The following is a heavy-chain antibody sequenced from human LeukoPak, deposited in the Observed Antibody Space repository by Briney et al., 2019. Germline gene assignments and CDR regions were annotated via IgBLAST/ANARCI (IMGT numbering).Heavy chain of an antibody. J-gene: IGHJ6*02. CDR3: ARGPLYLVFGMGV. D-gene: IGHD2-8*01. CDR2: IYYSGST. Sequence: SETLSLTCTVSGGSISSYYWSWIRQPPGKGLEWIGYIYYSGSTNYNPSLKSRVTISVDTSRNQFSLKLSSVTAADTAVYYCARGPLYLVFGMGVWGQGTTVTVSS. V-gene: IGHV4-59*01. CDR1: GGSISSYY.